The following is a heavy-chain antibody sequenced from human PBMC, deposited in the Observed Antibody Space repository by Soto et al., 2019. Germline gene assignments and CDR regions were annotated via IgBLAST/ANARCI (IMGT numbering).Heavy chain of an antibody. J-gene: IGHJ5*02. D-gene: IGHD6-13*01. V-gene: IGHV4-30-4*01. Sequence: QVQLQESGPGLVKPSQTLSLTCTVSGGSISSGDYYWSWIRQPPGKGLEWIGSIYYSGSTDYNPSLKSRVTLSVDTAKTQFSLKLSSVTAECTAVYYCARERHDGSRLDPWGQGTLVTVSS. CDR1: GGSISSGDYY. CDR3: ARERHDGSRLDP. CDR2: IYYSGST.